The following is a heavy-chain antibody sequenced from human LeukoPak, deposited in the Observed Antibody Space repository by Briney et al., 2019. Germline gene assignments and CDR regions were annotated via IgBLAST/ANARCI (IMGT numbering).Heavy chain of an antibody. D-gene: IGHD3-10*01. J-gene: IGHJ4*02. CDR3: ARGRGHVWFGELLKTRRQYYFDY. CDR2: ISYDGSNK. V-gene: IGHV3-30*04. CDR1: GFTFSSYA. Sequence: PGGSLRLSCAASGFTFSSYAMHWVRQAPGKGLEWVAVISYDGSNKYYADSVKGRFTISRDNSKNTLYLQMNSLRAEDTAVYYCARGRGHVWFGELLKTRRQYYFDYWGQGTLVTVSS.